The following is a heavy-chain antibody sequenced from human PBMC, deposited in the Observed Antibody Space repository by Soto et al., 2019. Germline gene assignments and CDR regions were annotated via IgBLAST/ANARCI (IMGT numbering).Heavy chain of an antibody. V-gene: IGHV3-30*03. J-gene: IGHJ4*02. CDR2: ISYDGSNK. CDR1: GLTFSSYG. Sequence: PWGSLRLSCAASGLTFSSYGMHWWRQAPGKGLEWVAVISYDGSNKYYADSVKGRFTISRDNSKNTLYLQMNSLRAEDTAVYYCARGPRVAPTIDYWGQGTLVTVSS. D-gene: IGHD5-12*01. CDR3: ARGPRVAPTIDY.